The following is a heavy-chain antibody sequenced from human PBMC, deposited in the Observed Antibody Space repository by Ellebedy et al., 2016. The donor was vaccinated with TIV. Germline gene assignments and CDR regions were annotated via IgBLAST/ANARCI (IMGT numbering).Heavy chain of an antibody. J-gene: IGHJ2*01. CDR2: IKEDGSEK. V-gene: IGHV3-7*01. Sequence: PGGSLRLSCAASGFTFSRFWMSWVRQAPGKGLEWVANIKEDGSEKHYVDSVKGRFTISRDNVQDSLQLQMNSLRAEDTAVYYCARDYLALRYFDWQKNWYFDLWGRGTLVTVSS. D-gene: IGHD3-9*01. CDR1: GFTFSRFW. CDR3: ARDYLALRYFDWQKNWYFDL.